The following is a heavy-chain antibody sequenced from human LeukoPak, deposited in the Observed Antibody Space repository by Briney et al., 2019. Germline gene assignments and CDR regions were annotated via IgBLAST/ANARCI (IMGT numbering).Heavy chain of an antibody. V-gene: IGHV3-23*01. Sequence: GGSLRLSCAASGFTFSGYAMSWVRQAPGKGLEWVSTISGSGASTYYADSVKGRFTISRDNAKNSLYLQMNSLRAEDTAIYYCAKPATYYYGSGSSDWGQGTLVTVSS. J-gene: IGHJ4*02. CDR3: AKPATYYYGSGSSD. CDR2: ISGSGAST. D-gene: IGHD3-10*01. CDR1: GFTFSGYA.